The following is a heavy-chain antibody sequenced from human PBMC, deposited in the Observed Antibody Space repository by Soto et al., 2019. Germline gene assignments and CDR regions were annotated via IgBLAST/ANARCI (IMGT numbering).Heavy chain of an antibody. V-gene: IGHV3-30*18. J-gene: IGHJ4*02. CDR3: AKDRYKSGSSCLGY. CDR2: ISYDGSNK. D-gene: IGHD6-13*01. CDR1: GFTFSSYG. Sequence: QVPLVESGGGVVQPGRSLRLSCAASGFTFSSYGMHWVRQAPGKGLEWVAVISYDGSNKYYADSVKGRFTISRDNSKNTLYLQMNSLRAEDTAVYYCAKDRYKSGSSCLGYWGQGTLVTVSS.